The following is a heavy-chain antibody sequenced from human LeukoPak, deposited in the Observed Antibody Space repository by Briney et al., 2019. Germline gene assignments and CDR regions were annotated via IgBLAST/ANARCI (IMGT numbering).Heavy chain of an antibody. J-gene: IGHJ4*02. V-gene: IGHV1-2*02. D-gene: IGHD5-24*01. CDR3: ARDRGWRRRDGYNPPFDY. CDR2: INPNSGGT. CDR1: GYTFTGYY. Sequence: ASVKVSCKASGYTFTGYYMHWVRQAPGQGLEWMGWINPNSGGTNYAQKFQGGVTMTRDTSISTAYTELSRLRSDDTAVYYCARDRGWRRRDGYNPPFDYWGQGTLVTVSS.